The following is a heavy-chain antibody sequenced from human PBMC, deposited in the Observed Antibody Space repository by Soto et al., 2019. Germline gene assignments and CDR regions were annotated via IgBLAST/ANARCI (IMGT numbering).Heavy chain of an antibody. V-gene: IGHV3-23*01. J-gene: IGHJ5*01. Sequence: GSLRLSCASSGFTFSIYAMSWVRQAPGKGLDWVSAISGSGGSTYYADSVKGRFTISRDNSKNTLYLQMNSLRAEDTAVYYCAKCVTNIIAAYDSWGHGTLVTVSS. CDR2: ISGSGGST. CDR1: GFTFSIYA. CDR3: AKCVTNIIAAYDS. D-gene: IGHD6-25*01.